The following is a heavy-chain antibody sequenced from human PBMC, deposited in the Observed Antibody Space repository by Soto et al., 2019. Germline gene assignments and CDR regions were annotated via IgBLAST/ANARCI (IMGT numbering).Heavy chain of an antibody. V-gene: IGHV5-10-1*01. CDR2: IDPSDSYT. Sequence: GDSLKISCKGSGYSFTSYWISWVRQMPGKGLEWMGRIDPSDSYTNYSPSFQGHVTISADKSISTAYLQWSSLKASDTAMYYCARGDCSSTSCYEGYYYGMDVWGQGTTVTVSS. CDR1: GYSFTSYW. J-gene: IGHJ6*02. CDR3: ARGDCSSTSCYEGYYYGMDV. D-gene: IGHD2-2*01.